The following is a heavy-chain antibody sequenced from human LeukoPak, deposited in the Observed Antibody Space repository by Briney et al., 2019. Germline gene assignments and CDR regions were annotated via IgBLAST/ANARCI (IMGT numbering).Heavy chain of an antibody. V-gene: IGHV1-8*03. J-gene: IGHJ2*01. CDR1: GYTFTSYD. CDR3: ARDSRVAAAGKRRYFDL. CDR2: MNPNSGNT. Sequence: ASVKVSCKASGYTFTSYDINWVRQATGQGLEWMGWMNPNSGNTGYAQKFQGRVTITRNTSISTAYMELSSLRSEDTAVYYCARDSRVAAAGKRRYFDLWGRGTLVTVSS. D-gene: IGHD6-13*01.